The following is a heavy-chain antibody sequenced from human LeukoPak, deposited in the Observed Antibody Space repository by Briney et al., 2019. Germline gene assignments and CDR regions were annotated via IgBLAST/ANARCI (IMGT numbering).Heavy chain of an antibody. CDR2: IKQDGSEK. CDR3: AREFVRLRTLDY. V-gene: IGHV3-7*01. CDR1: GFTFRSYW. J-gene: IGHJ4*02. D-gene: IGHD4-17*01. Sequence: PGGSLRLSCAASGFTFRSYWMSWVRQAPGKGLEWVANIKQDGSEKYYVDSVKGRFTISRDNAKNSLYLQMNSPRAEDTAVYYCAREFVRLRTLDYWGQGTLVTVSS.